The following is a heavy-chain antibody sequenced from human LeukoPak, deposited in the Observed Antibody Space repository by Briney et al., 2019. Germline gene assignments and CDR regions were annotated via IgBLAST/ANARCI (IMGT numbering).Heavy chain of an antibody. CDR1: GFTFGSHA. J-gene: IGHJ4*02. V-gene: IGHV3-23*01. Sequence: GGSLRLSCEASGFTFGSHAMYWVRQAPGKGLEWVAGIFGSGGSPHYADSVKGRFTISRDNSRNTVYLQINSLRAEDTAVHYCGKTTVGYSSGQKPAWPVDYWGQGTLVTVSS. CDR3: GKTTVGYSSGQKPAWPVDY. D-gene: IGHD5-18*01. CDR2: IFGSGGSP.